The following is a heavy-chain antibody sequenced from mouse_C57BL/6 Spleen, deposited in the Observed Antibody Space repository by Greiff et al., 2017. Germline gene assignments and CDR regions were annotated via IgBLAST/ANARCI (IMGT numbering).Heavy chain of an antibody. Sequence: VQLQQSGPELVKPGASVKMSCKASGYTFTDYNMHWVKQSHGKSLEWIGYINPNNGGTSYNQKFKGKATLTVNKTSSTAYMELRSLTSEDSAVYYCARGYYYGSRRDYAMDYWGQGTSVTVSS. CDR2: INPNNGGT. CDR3: ARGYYYGSRRDYAMDY. CDR1: GYTFTDYN. D-gene: IGHD1-1*01. V-gene: IGHV1-22*01. J-gene: IGHJ4*01.